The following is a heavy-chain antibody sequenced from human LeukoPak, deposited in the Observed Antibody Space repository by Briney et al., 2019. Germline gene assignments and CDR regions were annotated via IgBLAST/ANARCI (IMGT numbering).Heavy chain of an antibody. D-gene: IGHD5-12*01. Sequence: GGSLRLSCAASGFTFSSYAMSWVRQAPGKGLEWVSVIYSGGSTYYADSVKGRFTISRDNSKNTLYLQMNSLRAEDTAVYYCAREDSGYDRYYYYGMDVWGQGTTVTVSS. J-gene: IGHJ6*02. V-gene: IGHV3-66*01. CDR1: GFTFSSYA. CDR2: IYSGGST. CDR3: AREDSGYDRYYYYGMDV.